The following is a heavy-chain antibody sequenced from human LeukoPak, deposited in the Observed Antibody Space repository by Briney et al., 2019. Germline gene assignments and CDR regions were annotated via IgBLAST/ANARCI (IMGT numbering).Heavy chain of an antibody. D-gene: IGHD4-17*01. V-gene: IGHV4-38-2*01. CDR1: GFTFSDYY. CDR2: IYYSGST. J-gene: IGHJ4*02. CDR3: ARYLYYGDYAFRY. Sequence: GSLRLSCAASGFTFSDYYMSWIRQAPGKGLEWIGSIYYSGSTYYNPSLKSRVTISVDTSKNQFSLKLSSVTAADTAVYYCARYLYYGDYAFRYWGQGTLVTVSS.